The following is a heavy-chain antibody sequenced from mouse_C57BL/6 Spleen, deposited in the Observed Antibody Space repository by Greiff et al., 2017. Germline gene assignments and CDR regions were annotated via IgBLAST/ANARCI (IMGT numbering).Heavy chain of an antibody. Sequence: EVKLVESGGDLVKPGGSLKLSCAASGFTFSSSGLSWVRQTPDKRLEWVATISSGGSYTYYPDSVKGRFTISRDNAKNALYLQMSSLKSEDTAMYYCARRRTVVAPFAYWGQGTLVTVSA. V-gene: IGHV5-6*02. D-gene: IGHD1-1*01. CDR3: ARRRTVVAPFAY. CDR2: ISSGGSYT. J-gene: IGHJ3*01. CDR1: GFTFSSSG.